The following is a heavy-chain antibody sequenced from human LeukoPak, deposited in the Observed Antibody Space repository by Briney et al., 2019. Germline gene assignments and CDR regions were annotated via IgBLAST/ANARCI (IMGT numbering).Heavy chain of an antibody. CDR1: GGSISSSSYY. Sequence: SETLSLACTVSGGSISSSSYYWGWIRQPPGKGLEWIGSIYYSGSTYYNPSLKSRVTISVDTSKNQFSLKLSSVTAADTAVYYCARRWLGPYSYGLDYFDYWGQGTLVTVSS. CDR3: ARRWLGPYSYGLDYFDY. V-gene: IGHV4-39*01. CDR2: IYYSGST. D-gene: IGHD5-18*01. J-gene: IGHJ4*02.